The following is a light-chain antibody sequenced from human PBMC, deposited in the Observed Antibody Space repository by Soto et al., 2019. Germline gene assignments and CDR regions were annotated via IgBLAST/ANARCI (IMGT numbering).Light chain of an antibody. CDR1: HPISNY. V-gene: IGKV1-39*01. CDR3: QHTYATPIT. Sequence: DIQMTQSPSSLSASVGDRVTITCRASHPISNYLNSYQQRPGTAPKLLTYSALLLPRGVPSRFSGSVSGTEFSRTISLLQPEDCATYDCQHTYATPITCGQGTRLAI. CDR2: SAL. J-gene: IGKJ5*01.